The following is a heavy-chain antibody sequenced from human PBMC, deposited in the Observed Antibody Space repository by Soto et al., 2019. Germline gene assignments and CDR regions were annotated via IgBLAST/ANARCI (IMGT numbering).Heavy chain of an antibody. CDR2: SRDKPQGYST. V-gene: IGHV3-72*01. Sequence: PGGSLRLSCAGSGFTLSDHYIDWVRQAPGKGLEWVGRSRDKPQGYSTAYAASVKGRFTTSRDESKNSAYLEMDSLRADDTAVYYCARESFSASPNFFDYWGQGTLVTVSS. J-gene: IGHJ4*02. CDR1: GFTLSDHY. CDR3: ARESFSASPNFFDY. D-gene: IGHD1-26*01.